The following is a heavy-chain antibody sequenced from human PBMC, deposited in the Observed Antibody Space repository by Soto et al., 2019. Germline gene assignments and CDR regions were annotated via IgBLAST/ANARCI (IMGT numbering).Heavy chain of an antibody. CDR3: ARDLTISSTDGPLDP. Sequence: PSETLSLTCTVSVGSISTYWWSWIRQPPRKGLEWIGYIYYSGSTNYNPSLKGRVTISVDTSKNQFSLKLTSVTAADTAVYYCARDLTISSTDGPLDPWGHGTLVTVSS. CDR1: VGSISTYW. V-gene: IGHV4-59*01. J-gene: IGHJ5*02. D-gene: IGHD1-1*01. CDR2: IYYSGST.